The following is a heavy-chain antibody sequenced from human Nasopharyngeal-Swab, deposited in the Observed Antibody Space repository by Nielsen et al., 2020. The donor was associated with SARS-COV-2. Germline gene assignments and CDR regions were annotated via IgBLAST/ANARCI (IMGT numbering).Heavy chain of an antibody. J-gene: IGHJ4*02. CDR3: ARDRIAAAGFDY. CDR1: GFTFSSYA. Sequence: GGSLRLSCAASGFTFSSYAMHWVRQAPGKGLEWVAVISYDGSNKYYADSVKGRFTISRDNSKSTLYLQMNSLRAEDTAVYYCARDRIAAAGFDYWGQGTLVTVSS. D-gene: IGHD6-13*01. CDR2: ISYDGSNK. V-gene: IGHV3-30-3*01.